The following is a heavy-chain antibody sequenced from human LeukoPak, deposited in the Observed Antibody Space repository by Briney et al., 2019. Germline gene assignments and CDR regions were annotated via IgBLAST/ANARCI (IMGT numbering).Heavy chain of an antibody. CDR2: IYYSGST. CDR3: AREQGADGYNAPPVTFDY. J-gene: IGHJ4*02. V-gene: IGHV4-39*07. CDR1: GGSISSSSYY. D-gene: IGHD5-24*01. Sequence: PSETLSLTCTASGGSISSSSYYWGWIRQPPGKGLEWIGSIYYSGSTYYNPSLKSRVTISVDTSKNQFSLKLSSVTAADTAVYYCAREQGADGYNAPPVTFDYWGQGTLVTVSS.